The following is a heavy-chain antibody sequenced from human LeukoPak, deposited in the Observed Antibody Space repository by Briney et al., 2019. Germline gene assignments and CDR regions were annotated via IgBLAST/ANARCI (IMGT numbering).Heavy chain of an antibody. CDR3: ATLGSITMVRGVRFDP. CDR2: IYYSGST. CDR1: GYSISSDYY. V-gene: IGHV4-61*01. Sequence: SETLSLTCTVSGYSISSDYYWSWIRQPPGKGLEWIGYIYYSGSTNYNPSLKSRVTISVDTSKNQFSLKLSSVTAADTAVYYCATLGSITMVRGVRFDPWGQGTLVTVSS. D-gene: IGHD3-10*01. J-gene: IGHJ5*02.